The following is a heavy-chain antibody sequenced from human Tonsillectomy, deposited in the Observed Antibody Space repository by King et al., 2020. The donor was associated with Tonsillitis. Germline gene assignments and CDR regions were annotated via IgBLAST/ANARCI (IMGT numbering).Heavy chain of an antibody. CDR1: GFTFSSYG. CDR2: ISYDGSNK. V-gene: IGHV3-30*03. D-gene: IGHD3-10*01. J-gene: IGHJ4*02. CDR3: AGSYSSLHYFDY. Sequence: QLVQSGGGVVQPGRSLRLSCAASGFTFSSYGMHWVRQAPGKGLEWVAVISYDGSNKYYADSVKGRFTISRDNSKNTMYLQMNSLRAEDTAVYYCAGSYSSLHYFDYWGQGTLVTLST.